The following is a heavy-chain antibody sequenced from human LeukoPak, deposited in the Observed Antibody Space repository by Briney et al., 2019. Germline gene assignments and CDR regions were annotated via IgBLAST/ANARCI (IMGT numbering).Heavy chain of an antibody. CDR2: ISGSGGST. Sequence: GGSLRLSCAASGFTFSSYAMSWVRQAPGKGLEWVSAISGSGGSTYYADSVKGRFTISRDNSKNTLYLQMNSLRAEDTAVYYCARDSGATRAFDIWGQGTMVTVSS. D-gene: IGHD1-26*01. J-gene: IGHJ3*02. CDR1: GFTFSSYA. V-gene: IGHV3-23*01. CDR3: ARDSGATRAFDI.